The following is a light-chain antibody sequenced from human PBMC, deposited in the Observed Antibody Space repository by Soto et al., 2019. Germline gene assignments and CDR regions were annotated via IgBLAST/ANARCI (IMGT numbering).Light chain of an antibody. CDR1: QDIWDS. J-gene: IGKJ3*01. V-gene: IGKV1-6*01. CDR2: AAS. CDR3: LEDYRFLT. Sequence: AIQMTQSPASLSASVGDRVTITCRASQDIWDSLAWYQQKPGTAPKLLIYAASNLQSGVSSRFSGSGSGTVFTLTISSLQPEDVATYYCLEDYRFLTFGPGTKVDFK.